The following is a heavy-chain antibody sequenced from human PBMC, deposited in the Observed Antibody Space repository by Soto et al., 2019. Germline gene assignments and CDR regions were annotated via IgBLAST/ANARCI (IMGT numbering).Heavy chain of an antibody. Sequence: SLGLSCAASGFTFSSYAMHWVRQAPGKGLEWVAVISYDGSNKYYADSVKGRFTISRDNSKNSLYLQMNSLRAEDTAVYYCARMSGSSWSFDYWGQATLVTLSS. J-gene: IGHJ4*02. CDR2: ISYDGSNK. V-gene: IGHV3-30-3*01. D-gene: IGHD6-13*01. CDR1: GFTFSSYA. CDR3: ARMSGSSWSFDY.